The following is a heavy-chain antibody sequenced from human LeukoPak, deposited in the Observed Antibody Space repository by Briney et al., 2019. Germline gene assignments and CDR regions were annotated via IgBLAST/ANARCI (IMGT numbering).Heavy chain of an antibody. V-gene: IGHV3-21*01. J-gene: IGHJ4*02. D-gene: IGHD3-22*01. Sequence: GGSLRLSCAASGFTFSSYSMTWVRQAPGKGLEWVSSISSSSSYIYYADSVKGRFTISRDNAKNSLYLQMNSLRAEDTAVYYCARSGRYYYDSSGYHRYLDSWGQGTLVTVSS. CDR1: GFTFSSYS. CDR3: ARSGRYYYDSSGYHRYLDS. CDR2: ISSSSSYI.